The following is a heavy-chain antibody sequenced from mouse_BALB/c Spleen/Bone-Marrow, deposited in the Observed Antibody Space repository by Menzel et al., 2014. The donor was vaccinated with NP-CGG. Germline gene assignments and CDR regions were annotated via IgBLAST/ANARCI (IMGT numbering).Heavy chain of an antibody. V-gene: IGHV5-17*02. CDR2: ISSSSSTI. CDR1: GFTFGSFG. D-gene: IGHD1-1*01. CDR3: ARSGSSSGYFDY. Sequence: EVQGEESGGGLVQPGGSRKLSCAASGFTFGSFGMHWVRQAPEKGLEWVAYISSSSSTIYYADTVMGRFTISRDNPKNTLFLQMTSLRSEDTAMYYCARSGSSSGYFDYWGQGTTLTVSS. J-gene: IGHJ2*01.